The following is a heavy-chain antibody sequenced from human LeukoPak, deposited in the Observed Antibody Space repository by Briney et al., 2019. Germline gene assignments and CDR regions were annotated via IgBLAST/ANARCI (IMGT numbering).Heavy chain of an antibody. CDR2: INHSGST. Sequence: SETLSLTCAVYGGSFSGYYWSWIRQPPGKGLEWIGEINHSGSTNYNPSLKSRVTISVDTSKNQFSLKLSSVTAADTAVYYCAGHPLAGNRDYWGQGTLVTVSS. J-gene: IGHJ4*02. CDR3: AGHPLAGNRDY. D-gene: IGHD6-19*01. CDR1: GGSFSGYY. V-gene: IGHV4-34*01.